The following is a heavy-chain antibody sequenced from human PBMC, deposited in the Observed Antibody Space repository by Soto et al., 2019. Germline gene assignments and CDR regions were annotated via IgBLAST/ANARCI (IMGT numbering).Heavy chain of an antibody. Sequence: ASVKVSCKASGYTFTNFGISWVRQAPGQGLEWMGWISAYNGNTNYAQKFQGRVTMTTDTSTSTAYMELRSLRSEDTAVYYCARVGYYYDSSGYYLSFDYWGQGTLVTAPQ. CDR1: GYTFTNFG. J-gene: IGHJ4*02. V-gene: IGHV1-18*01. CDR2: ISAYNGNT. D-gene: IGHD3-22*01. CDR3: ARVGYYYDSSGYYLSFDY.